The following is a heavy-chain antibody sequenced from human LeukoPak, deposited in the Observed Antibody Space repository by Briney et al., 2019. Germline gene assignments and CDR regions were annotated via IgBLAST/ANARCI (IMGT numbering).Heavy chain of an antibody. V-gene: IGHV4-30-4*01. CDR1: GGSISSGDYY. Sequence: SQTLSLTCTVSGGSISSGDYYWSWIRQPPGKGLEWIGYIYYSGSTYYNPSLKSRVTISVDTSKNQFSLKLSSVTAADTAVYYCARGWGYCSSTSCERVWFDPWGQGTLVTVSS. D-gene: IGHD2-2*01. CDR2: IYYSGST. CDR3: ARGWGYCSSTSCERVWFDP. J-gene: IGHJ5*02.